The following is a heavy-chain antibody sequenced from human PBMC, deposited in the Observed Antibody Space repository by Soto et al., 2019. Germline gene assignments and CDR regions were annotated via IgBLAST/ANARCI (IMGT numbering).Heavy chain of an antibody. V-gene: IGHV3-23*01. Sequence: GGSLRLSCAASGFTFSSYAMSWVRQAPGKGLEWVSAISGSGGSTYYADSVKGRFTISRDNSKNTRYLQMNSLRAEDTAVYYCAKDPRYYYYDSSGYYLDYWGQGTLVTVSS. CDR1: GFTFSSYA. CDR3: AKDPRYYYYDSSGYYLDY. J-gene: IGHJ4*02. CDR2: ISGSGGST. D-gene: IGHD3-22*01.